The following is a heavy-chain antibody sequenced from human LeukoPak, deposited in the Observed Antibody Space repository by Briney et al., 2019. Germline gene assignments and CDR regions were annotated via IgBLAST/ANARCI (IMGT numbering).Heavy chain of an antibody. D-gene: IGHD6-13*01. Sequence: GGSLRLSCAASGFTFSSYAMSWVRQAPGKGLEWVSGISGGGGSTYYADSVKGRFTISRDNSKNTLYLQTNSLRAEDTAVYYCGKKGGIAAAGGYYFDYWGQGPRITVSA. CDR3: GKKGGIAAAGGYYFDY. CDR2: ISGGGGST. CDR1: GFTFSSYA. V-gene: IGHV3-23*01. J-gene: IGHJ4*02.